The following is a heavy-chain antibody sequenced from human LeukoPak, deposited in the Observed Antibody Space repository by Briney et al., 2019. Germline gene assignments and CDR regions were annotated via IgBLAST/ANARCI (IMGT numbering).Heavy chain of an antibody. V-gene: IGHV5-51*01. D-gene: IGHD3-22*01. Sequence: GESLKISCKGSGYTFTSYWIGWVRQMPGKGLEWMGIIYPGDSDTRYSPSFQGQVTISADKSISTAYLQWSSLKASDTAMYCCARLGRAYYYDSSGYLIWGQGTLVTVSS. CDR1: GYTFTSYW. CDR2: IYPGDSDT. CDR3: ARLGRAYYYDSSGYLI. J-gene: IGHJ4*02.